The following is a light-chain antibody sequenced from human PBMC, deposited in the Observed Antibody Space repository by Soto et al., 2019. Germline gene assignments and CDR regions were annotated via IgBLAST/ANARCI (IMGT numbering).Light chain of an antibody. CDR2: GAS. Sequence: EIVLTQSPGTLSLSPGERATLSCRASQSVSSSYLAWYQQKPGQAPRLLIYGASTRATGIPARFSGSGSGTEFTLTISSLQSEDFAVYDCQQYNNWPRAFGQGTKV. CDR1: QSVSSSY. CDR3: QQYNNWPRA. J-gene: IGKJ1*01. V-gene: IGKV3-15*01.